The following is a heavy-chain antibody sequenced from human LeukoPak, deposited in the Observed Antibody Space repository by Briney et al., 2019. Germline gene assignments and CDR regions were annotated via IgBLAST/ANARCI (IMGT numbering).Heavy chain of an antibody. Sequence: GGSLRLSCAASGFTFSTYEMNWVRQAPGKGLEWVSYISISGTTIYYADSVKGRFTISRDNAKNSLCLQMNSLRVEDTAVHYCVRVRGSYPNNNFDYWGQGTLVTVSS. V-gene: IGHV3-48*03. CDR3: VRVRGSYPNNNFDY. CDR1: GFTFSTYE. CDR2: ISISGTTI. J-gene: IGHJ4*02. D-gene: IGHD1-26*01.